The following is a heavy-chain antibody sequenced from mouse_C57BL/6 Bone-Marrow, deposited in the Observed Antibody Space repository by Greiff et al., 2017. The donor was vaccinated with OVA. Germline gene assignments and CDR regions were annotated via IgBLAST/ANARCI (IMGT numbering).Heavy chain of an antibody. V-gene: IGHV14-4*01. CDR3: TSYGNFDY. Sequence: EVKVVESGAELVRPGASVKLSCTASGFNIKDDYMHWVKQRPEQGLEWIGWIDPENGDTEYASKFPGKATITADTSSNSAYLQLSSLTSEVTAFYCCTSYGNFDYWGQGTTLTVSS. J-gene: IGHJ2*01. CDR2: IDPENGDT. CDR1: GFNIKDDY. D-gene: IGHD2-1*01.